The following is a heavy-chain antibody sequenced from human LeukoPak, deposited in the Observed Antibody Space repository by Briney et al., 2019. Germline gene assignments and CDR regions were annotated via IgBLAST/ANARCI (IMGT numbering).Heavy chain of an antibody. V-gene: IGHV4-30-2*01. CDR3: ARGFLSSSSRPFDY. CDR2: IYHSGST. CDR1: GGSISSGGYS. Sequence: KSSQTLSLTCAVSGGSISSGGYSWSWIRQPPGKGLEWIGYIYHSGSTNYNPSLKSRVTISVDKSKNQFSLKLSSVTAADTAVYYCARGFLSSSSRPFDYWGQGTLVTVSS. D-gene: IGHD6-13*01. J-gene: IGHJ4*02.